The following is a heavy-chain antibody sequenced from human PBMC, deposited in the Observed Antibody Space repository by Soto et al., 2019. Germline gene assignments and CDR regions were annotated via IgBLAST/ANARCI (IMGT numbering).Heavy chain of an antibody. D-gene: IGHD6-13*01. J-gene: IGHJ3*01. CDR3: ASHGYSSRWYLTAFEF. Sequence: EVQLLESGGGLVQPGGSLRLSCAASEFTFSNYAMSWVRQAPGKGLEWVSGMSDSGGSTYYADSVKGRFTISRDNSKNTLYLQMNSLRAEDTAVYYCASHGYSSRWYLTAFEFWGQGTMVTVSS. CDR2: MSDSGGST. CDR1: EFTFSNYA. V-gene: IGHV3-23*01.